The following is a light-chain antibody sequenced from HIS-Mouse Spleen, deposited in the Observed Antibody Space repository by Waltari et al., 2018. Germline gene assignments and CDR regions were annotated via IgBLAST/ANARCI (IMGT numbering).Light chain of an antibody. CDR3: QQYESTPLS. CDR1: QSVLYSSNNKNY. CDR2: WSY. J-gene: IGKJ4*02. Sequence: DIVMTQSPDSLAVSLGERATINCKSSQSVLYSSNNKNYLAWYQQKPGQPPKLLIYWSYSRESGVPDRFSGCGSGTDFILASSSLQTADVAVYYSQQYESTPLSFGGGTEM. V-gene: IGKV4-1*01.